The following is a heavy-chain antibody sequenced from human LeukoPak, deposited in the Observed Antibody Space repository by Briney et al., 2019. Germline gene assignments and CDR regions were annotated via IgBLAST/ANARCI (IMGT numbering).Heavy chain of an antibody. CDR2: IYYSGST. D-gene: IGHD3-22*01. CDR1: GGSISSYY. J-gene: IGHJ5*02. V-gene: IGHV4-59*12. Sequence: SETLSLTCTVSGGSISSYYWSWIRQPPGKGLEWIGYIYYSGSTNYNPSLKSRVTISVDTSKNQFSLKLSSVTAADTAVYYCARSGYYYWFDPWGQGTLVTVSS. CDR3: ARSGYYYWFDP.